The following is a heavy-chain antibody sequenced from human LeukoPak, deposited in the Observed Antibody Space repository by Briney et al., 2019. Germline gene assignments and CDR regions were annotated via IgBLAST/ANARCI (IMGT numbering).Heavy chain of an antibody. CDR1: GGSISSYY. Sequence: PSETLSLTCTVSGGSISSYYWNWIRQPPGKGLEWIGEIYHSGSTNYNPSLKSRVTISVDKSKNQFSLKLSSVTAADTAVYYCARRFIGRDGYNRHDWYYDLWGRGTLVTVSS. CDR2: IYHSGST. J-gene: IGHJ2*01. CDR3: ARRFIGRDGYNRHDWYYDL. D-gene: IGHD5-24*01. V-gene: IGHV4-59*12.